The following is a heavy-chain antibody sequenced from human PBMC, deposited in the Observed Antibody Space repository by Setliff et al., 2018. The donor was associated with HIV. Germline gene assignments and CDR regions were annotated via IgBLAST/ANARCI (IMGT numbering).Heavy chain of an antibody. Sequence: ETLSLSCAASGFTFSSYSMNWVRQAPGKGLEWVSSISSSSSYIYYADSVKGRFTISRDNAKNSLYLQMNSLRAEDTAVYYCARMVEQQLDYYYYYMDVWGKGTTVTVS. J-gene: IGHJ6*03. CDR2: ISSSSSYI. CDR3: ARMVEQQLDYYYYYMDV. CDR1: GFTFSSYS. V-gene: IGHV3-21*01. D-gene: IGHD6-13*01.